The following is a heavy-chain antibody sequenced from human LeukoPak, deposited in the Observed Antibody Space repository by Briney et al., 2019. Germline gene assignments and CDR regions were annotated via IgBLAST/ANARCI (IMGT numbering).Heavy chain of an antibody. V-gene: IGHV4-4*07. J-gene: IGHJ5*02. CDR1: GGSISSYY. Sequence: SETLSLTCTVSGGSISSYYWSWIRQPAGKGLEWIGRIYTSGSSNYNPSLKSRVTVSVDTSKNQFSLKLSSVTAADTAVYYCARENYDYVWGSYRKDWFDPWGQGTLVTVSS. CDR2: IYTSGSS. CDR3: ARENYDYVWGSYRKDWFDP. D-gene: IGHD3-16*02.